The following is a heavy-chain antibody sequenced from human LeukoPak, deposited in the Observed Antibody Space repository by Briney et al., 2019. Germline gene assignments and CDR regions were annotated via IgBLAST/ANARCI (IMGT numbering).Heavy chain of an antibody. CDR2: IYYSGST. Sequence: PSQTLSLTCTVSGGSISSGGYYWSWIRQHPGKGLEWIGYIYYSGSTYYNPSLKSRVTISVDTSKNQFSLKLSSVTAADTAVYYCAREKSTFGGVHWFDPWGQGTLDTVSS. D-gene: IGHD3-16*01. V-gene: IGHV4-31*03. CDR3: AREKSTFGGVHWFDP. CDR1: GGSISSGGYY. J-gene: IGHJ5*02.